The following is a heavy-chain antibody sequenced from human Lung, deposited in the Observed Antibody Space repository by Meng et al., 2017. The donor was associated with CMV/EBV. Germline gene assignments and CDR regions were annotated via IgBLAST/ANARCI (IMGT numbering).Heavy chain of an antibody. V-gene: IGHV3-48*03. J-gene: IGHJ4*02. CDR1: GFTFSSYE. CDR2: ISSSGSII. D-gene: IGHD3-10*01. Sequence: GGSXRLSCGASGFTFSSYEMNWVRQAPGKGLEWISYISSSGSIIYYTDSVKGRFTISRDNAKNTLYLQMNSLRAEDTAVYYCARGAYYGTGRLDYLGQGTLVTVSS. CDR3: ARGAYYGTGRLDY.